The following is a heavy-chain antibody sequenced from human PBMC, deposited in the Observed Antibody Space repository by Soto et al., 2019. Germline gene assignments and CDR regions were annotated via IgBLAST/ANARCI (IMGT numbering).Heavy chain of an antibody. CDR1: GYTFRAYP. D-gene: IGHD4-17*01. CDR3: ARDTDLTLVTTLEY. CDR2: INASNGNA. J-gene: IGHJ4*01. V-gene: IGHV1-3*01. Sequence: ASVKVSCKASGYTFRAYPIYWVRQAPGQRLECMGWINASNGNARYSEKFEGRVTFTRDTSTTTAYMEFSSLRYEDTAVYFCARDTDLTLVTTLEYWG.